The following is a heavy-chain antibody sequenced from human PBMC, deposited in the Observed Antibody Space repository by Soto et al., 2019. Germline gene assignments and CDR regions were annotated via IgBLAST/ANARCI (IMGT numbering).Heavy chain of an antibody. CDR3: ASPIAARYYYYGMDV. CDR2: ISGSGGST. Sequence: EVQLLESGGGLVQPGGSLRLSCAASGFTFSSYVMSWVRQAPGKGLEWVSAISGSGGSTYYADSVKGRFTISRDNSKNTLYLQMNSLRAEDTAVYYCASPIAARYYYYGMDVWGQGTTVTVSS. V-gene: IGHV3-23*01. CDR1: GFTFSSYV. J-gene: IGHJ6*02. D-gene: IGHD6-6*01.